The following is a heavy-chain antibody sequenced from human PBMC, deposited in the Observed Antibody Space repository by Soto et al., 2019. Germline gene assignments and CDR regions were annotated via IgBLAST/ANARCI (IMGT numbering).Heavy chain of an antibody. CDR1: GYIFTNFG. CDR2: ISGYNDNT. V-gene: IGHV1-18*01. CDR3: VRDSSSWFYYYYGMDV. D-gene: IGHD6-13*01. J-gene: IGHJ6*02. Sequence: QVQLKQSGPEVRKPGASVRVSCKASGYIFTNFGISWVRQAPGQGLEWMGWISGYNDNTHYAQKLQGRVSMTTDTSTGTAYMDVRRLRSDDTAIYYCVRDSSSWFYYYYGMDVWGQGTTVTVSS.